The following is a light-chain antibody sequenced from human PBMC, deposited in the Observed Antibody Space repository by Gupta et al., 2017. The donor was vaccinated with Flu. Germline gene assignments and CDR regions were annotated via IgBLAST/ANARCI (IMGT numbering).Light chain of an antibody. CDR2: SAS. CDR1: QSVSSN. V-gene: IGKV3-15*01. CDR3: QQENKWPQT. J-gene: IGKJ2*01. Sequence: EIVMTQSPATLSVSPGERATLSCRASQSVSSNLAWYQQKPGQAPRLLIYSASTRATGIPARFSGSGSGTEFTLTISSLQSEDFAVYYCQQENKWPQTFGQGTKLEIK.